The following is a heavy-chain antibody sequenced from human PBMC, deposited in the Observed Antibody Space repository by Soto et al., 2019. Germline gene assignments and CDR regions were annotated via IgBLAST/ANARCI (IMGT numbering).Heavy chain of an antibody. D-gene: IGHD2-2*01. CDR3: ARDRRPWVQPYCSSTSCGMDV. CDR1: GFTFSDYY. V-gene: IGHV3-11*06. Sequence: XVFLSLSCAASGFTFSDYYMSWIRQAPGKGLEWVSYISSSSSYTNYADSVKGRFTISRDNAKNSLYLQMNSLRAEDTAVYYCARDRRPWVQPYCSSTSCGMDVWGQRTTVTVSS. CDR2: ISSSSSYT. J-gene: IGHJ6*02.